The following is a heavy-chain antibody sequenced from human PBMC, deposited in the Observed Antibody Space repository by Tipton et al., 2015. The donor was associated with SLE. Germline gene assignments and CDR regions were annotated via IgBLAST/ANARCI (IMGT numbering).Heavy chain of an antibody. CDR2: ISYDGSNK. J-gene: IGHJ3*02. Sequence: SLRLSCAASGFTFSSYSMNWVRQAPGKGLEWVAVISYDGSNKYYADSVKGRFTISRDNSKNTLYLQMSSLRAEDTAVYYCVRVVRYSSGIDGFDIWGQGTMVTVSS. D-gene: IGHD6-19*01. CDR1: GFTFSSYS. V-gene: IGHV3-30*03. CDR3: VRVVRYSSGIDGFDI.